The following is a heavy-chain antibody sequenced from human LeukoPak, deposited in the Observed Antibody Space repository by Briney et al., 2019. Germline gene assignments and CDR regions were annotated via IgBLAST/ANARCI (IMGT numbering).Heavy chain of an antibody. CDR1: GFTFDDYG. CDR3: ARDWGTYYYDSSGYYY. D-gene: IGHD3-22*01. CDR2: IKQDGSEK. J-gene: IGHJ4*02. V-gene: IGHV3-7*01. Sequence: GGSLRLSCAASGFTFDDYGMSWVRQAPGKGLEWVANIKQDGSEKYYVDSVKGRFTISRDNAKDSLYLQMNSLRAEDTAVYYCARDWGTYYYDSSGYYYWGQGTLVTVSS.